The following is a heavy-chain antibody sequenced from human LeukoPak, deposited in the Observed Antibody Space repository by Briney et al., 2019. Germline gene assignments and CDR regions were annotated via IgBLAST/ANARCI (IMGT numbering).Heavy chain of an antibody. D-gene: IGHD6-19*01. Sequence: ASVKVSCKASGYIFTNYYIHWVRQAPGQGLEWMGMFNPSGGRASHAQKFQGRVTMTRHTSTSTVYMELSSLRSGDTAVYYCARGRLTVAGTLVFWGQGTLVTVSS. J-gene: IGHJ4*02. CDR2: FNPSGGRA. CDR3: ARGRLTVAGTLVF. CDR1: GYIFTNYY. V-gene: IGHV1-46*01.